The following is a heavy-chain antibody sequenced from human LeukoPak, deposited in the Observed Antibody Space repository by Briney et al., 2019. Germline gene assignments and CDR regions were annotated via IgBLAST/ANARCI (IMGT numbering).Heavy chain of an antibody. V-gene: IGHV3-33*01. Sequence: GGSLRLSCAASGFTFSSFGMHWGRQAPGKGLEWVAVIWYDASNKYYADSVKGRFTISRDNSKNTLYLQMNSLRDDDTAVYYCVRGVRVSRFNYLDPWGQGTLVIVSS. CDR3: VRGVRVSRFNYLDP. D-gene: IGHD1-7*01. CDR1: GFTFSSFG. CDR2: IWYDASNK. J-gene: IGHJ5*02.